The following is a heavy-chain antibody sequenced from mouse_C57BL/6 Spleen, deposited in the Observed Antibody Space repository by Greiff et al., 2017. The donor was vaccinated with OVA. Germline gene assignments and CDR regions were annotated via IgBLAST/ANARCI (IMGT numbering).Heavy chain of an antibody. D-gene: IGHD2-4*01. CDR2: IYPRSGNT. V-gene: IGHV1-81*01. Sequence: QVQLQQSGAELARPGASVKLSCKASGYTFTSYGISWVKQRTGQGLEWIGEIYPRSGNTYYNEKFKGKATLTADKSSSTAYMELRSLTSEDSAVYFCARHYDYDVAWFAYWGQGTLVTVSA. CDR3: ARHYDYDVAWFAY. J-gene: IGHJ3*01. CDR1: GYTFTSYG.